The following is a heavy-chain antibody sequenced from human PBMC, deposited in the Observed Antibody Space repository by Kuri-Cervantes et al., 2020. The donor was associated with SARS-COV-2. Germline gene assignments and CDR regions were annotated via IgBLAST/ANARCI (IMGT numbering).Heavy chain of an antibody. CDR3: ARRPAVAGSYFDY. J-gene: IGHJ4*02. D-gene: IGHD6-19*01. CDR1: GGSISSYY. V-gene: IGHV4-39*01. CDR2: IYYSGST. Sequence: ESLKISCTVSGGSISSYYWTWIRQPPGKGLEWIGSIYYSGSTYYNPSLKSRVTISVDTSKNQFSLKLSSVTAANTAVYYCARRPAVAGSYFDYWGQGTLVTVSS.